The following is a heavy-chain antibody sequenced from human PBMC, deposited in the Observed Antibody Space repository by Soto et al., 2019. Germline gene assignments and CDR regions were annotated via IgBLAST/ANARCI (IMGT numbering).Heavy chain of an antibody. V-gene: IGHV4-31*03. D-gene: IGHD4-17*01. J-gene: IGHJ3*02. CDR2: IYYSGST. CDR1: GVSISSGGYY. CDR3: ARDRGYGEGYDALDI. Sequence: QVQLQESGPGLVKPSQTLSLTCTVSGVSISSGGYYWTWIRQHPGKGLEWIGYIYYSGSTYYNPSLKSRVTISVEASKKQFSLKLSSVTAADTAVYYCARDRGYGEGYDALDIWGQGTMVTVSS.